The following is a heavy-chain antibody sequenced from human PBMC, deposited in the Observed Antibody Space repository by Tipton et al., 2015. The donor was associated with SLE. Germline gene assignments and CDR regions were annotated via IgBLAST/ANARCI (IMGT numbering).Heavy chain of an antibody. CDR1: GGSISSHY. CDR2: IYYSGST. Sequence: TLSLTCTVSGGSISSHYWSWIRQPPGKGLEWIGYIYYSGSTYYNPSLKSRVTISVDTSKNQFSLKLSSVTAADTAVYYCARALIGGDWYFDLWGRGTLVTVSS. CDR3: ARALIGGDWYFDL. V-gene: IGHV4-59*11. J-gene: IGHJ2*01. D-gene: IGHD3-16*01.